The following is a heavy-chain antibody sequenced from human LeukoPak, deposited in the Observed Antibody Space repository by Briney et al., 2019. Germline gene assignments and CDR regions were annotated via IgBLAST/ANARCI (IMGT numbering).Heavy chain of an antibody. CDR1: GVTVSSNY. V-gene: IGHV3-53*01. CDR2: LYTSGDT. CDR3: ARDRDMGYWYFDL. D-gene: IGHD3-22*01. Sequence: GGSLRLSCAASGVTVSSNYMNWVRQAPGKGLEWVSVLYTSGDTHYADSVKGRFTISRDNSKNTLFLQINSLRAEDTAVYYCARDRDMGYWYFDLWGRGTLVTVSS. J-gene: IGHJ2*01.